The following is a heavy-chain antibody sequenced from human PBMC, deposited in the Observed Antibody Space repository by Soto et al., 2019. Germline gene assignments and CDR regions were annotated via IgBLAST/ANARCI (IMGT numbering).Heavy chain of an antibody. CDR1: GFTFINYA. V-gene: IGHV3-23*01. D-gene: IGHD1-1*01. CDR3: VRDLYRSATMPCLDH. CDR2: ISDTGGDS. J-gene: IGHJ4*02. Sequence: GGSLSFSCEASGFTFINYAMSWVRQAPGKGLEWVASISDTGGDSYYADSMDGRFTISRDNSKNTLYLQINSLRAEDTAVYYCVRDLYRSATMPCLDHWGQGTLVTVSS.